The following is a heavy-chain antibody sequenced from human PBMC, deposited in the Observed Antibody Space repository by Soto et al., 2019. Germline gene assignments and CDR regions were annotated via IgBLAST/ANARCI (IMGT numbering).Heavy chain of an antibody. V-gene: IGHV3-11*01. Sequence: PGGSLRLSCAASGFTLSDYYMSWIRQAPGKGLEWVSYISSSGSTIYYADSVKGRFTISRDNAKNSLYLQMNSLRDEDTAGYCCASKQPVLGDGFEIWGQGTMVTVS. J-gene: IGHJ3*02. CDR3: ASKQPVLGDGFEI. D-gene: IGHD6-13*01. CDR1: GFTLSDYY. CDR2: ISSSGSTI.